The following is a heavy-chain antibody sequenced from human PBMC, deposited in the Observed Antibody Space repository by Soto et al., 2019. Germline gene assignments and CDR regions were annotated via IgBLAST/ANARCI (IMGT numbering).Heavy chain of an antibody. V-gene: IGHV4-61*01. CDR3: ASGRPNASSSWAQIDY. D-gene: IGHD6-13*01. J-gene: IGHJ4*02. CDR2: IYYSWST. CDR1: GGSVTSGSNY. Sequence: SATLSPTCTPSGGSVTSGSNYSNVIWQRPGKGLEWIGYIYYSWSTNYNPSLKSRVTISADTAKKQFSLKLSSMTDADTAVYYCASGRPNASSSWAQIDYWGQGTLVTIYS.